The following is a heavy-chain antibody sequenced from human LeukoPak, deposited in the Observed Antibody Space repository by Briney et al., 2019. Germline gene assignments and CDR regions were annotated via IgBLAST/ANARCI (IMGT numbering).Heavy chain of an antibody. CDR1: GGSISSYY. CDR2: IYYSGSS. Sequence: PSETLSLTCTVSGGSISSYYWSWIRQPPGKGLEWIGYIYYSGSSNYNPSLKSRVTILVDTSKNHFSLKLSSVTAADTAVYYCARHDTYYGSGTFGYWGQGTLVTVSS. D-gene: IGHD3-10*01. CDR3: ARHDTYYGSGTFGY. V-gene: IGHV4-59*08. J-gene: IGHJ4*02.